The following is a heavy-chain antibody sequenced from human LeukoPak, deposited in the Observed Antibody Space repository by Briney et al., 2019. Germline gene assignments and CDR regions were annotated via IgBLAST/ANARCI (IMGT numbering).Heavy chain of an antibody. J-gene: IGHJ5*02. CDR2: IYYTGST. D-gene: IGHD4-23*01. Sequence: PSETLSLTCTVSGGSIVNYYWSWIRQPPGKGLEWIGYIYYTGSTVHSPSLKSRVTMSVDMSKKQLSLKLSSVTAADTAVYYCARALPYGGHNWSDPWGQGTLVTVSS. CDR3: ARALPYGGHNWSDP. CDR1: GGSIVNYY. V-gene: IGHV4-59*12.